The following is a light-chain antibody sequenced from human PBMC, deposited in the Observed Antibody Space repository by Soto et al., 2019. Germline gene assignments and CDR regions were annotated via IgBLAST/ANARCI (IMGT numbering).Light chain of an antibody. J-gene: IGLJ2*01. Sequence: QSALTQPAPVSGSPGQSITISCTGTSSDVGAYNFVSWYQQYPGTAPKLMIYEVSNRPSGVSNRFSGSKSGNTASLTISGLQAEDEADYYCSSYTGSSTYVIFGGGTQLTVL. CDR2: EVS. CDR1: SSDVGAYNF. CDR3: SSYTGSSTYVI. V-gene: IGLV2-14*01.